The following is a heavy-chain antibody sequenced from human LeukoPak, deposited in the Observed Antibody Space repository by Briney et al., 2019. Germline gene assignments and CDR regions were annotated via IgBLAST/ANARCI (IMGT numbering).Heavy chain of an antibody. CDR2: IRSDGSDK. CDR1: GFSFRDYG. J-gene: IGHJ4*02. D-gene: IGHD5-18*01. V-gene: IGHV3-30*02. CDR3: ARDERWIQFNY. Sequence: GGSLRLSCAASGFSFRDYGMHWVRRTPGKGLEWVAFIRSDGSDKYYADSVKGRFTISRDNAKTSLYLHMNSLRAEDTAIYYCARDERWIQFNYWGQGTLVTVSS.